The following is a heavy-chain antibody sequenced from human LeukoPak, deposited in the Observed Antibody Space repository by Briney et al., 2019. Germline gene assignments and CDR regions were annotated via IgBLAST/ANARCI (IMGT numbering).Heavy chain of an antibody. CDR3: ARYRVFTSDYFDS. J-gene: IGHJ4*02. D-gene: IGHD2-2*01. CDR2: ISNSGNTI. Sequence: GGSLTLSCPASGFTFGDYSMSWIRQAPGKGLEWVSYISNSGNTIKQADSVKGRFTISRDNAQNSLFLQMKSPGAEDTAVYYCARYRVFTSDYFDSWGQGTLVTVSS. CDR1: GFTFGDYS. V-gene: IGHV3-11*01.